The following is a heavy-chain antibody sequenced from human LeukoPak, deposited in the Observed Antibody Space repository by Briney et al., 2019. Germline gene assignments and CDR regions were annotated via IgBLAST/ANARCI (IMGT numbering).Heavy chain of an antibody. D-gene: IGHD4-17*01. V-gene: IGHV4-59*08. J-gene: IGHJ6*02. CDR1: GGSISSYY. CDR3: ARTDYGDEDHYYYYGMDV. CDR2: IYYSGST. Sequence: SETLSFTCTVSGGSISSYYWSWIRQPPGKGLEWIGYIYYSGSTNYNPSLKSRVTISVDTSKNQFSLKLSSVTAADTAVYYCARTDYGDEDHYYYYGMDVWGQGTTVTVSS.